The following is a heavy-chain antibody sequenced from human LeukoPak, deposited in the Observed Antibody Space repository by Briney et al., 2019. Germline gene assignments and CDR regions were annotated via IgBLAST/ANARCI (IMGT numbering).Heavy chain of an antibody. CDR3: ARDELVYDSSGYYSGGAFDI. Sequence: GGSLRLSCAASGFTFSSYSMNWVRQAPGKGLEWVSYISSSSSTIYYADSVKGRFTISRDNSKNTLYLQMNSLRAEDTAVYYCARDELVYDSSGYYSGGAFDIWGQGTMVTVSS. V-gene: IGHV3-48*01. D-gene: IGHD3-22*01. J-gene: IGHJ3*02. CDR2: ISSSSSTI. CDR1: GFTFSSYS.